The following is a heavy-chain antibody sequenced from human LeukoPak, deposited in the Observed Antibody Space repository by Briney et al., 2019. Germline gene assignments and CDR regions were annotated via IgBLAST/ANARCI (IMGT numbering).Heavy chain of an antibody. CDR2: INPNSGGT. V-gene: IGHV1-2*02. J-gene: IGHJ4*02. CDR1: GYTFTGYY. Sequence: ASVKVSCKASGYTFTGYYMHWVRQAPGQGLEWMGWINPNSGGTNYAQKFQGRVTMTRDTSIGTAYMELSRLRSDDTAVYYCARDGAGSYCGGDCYDYWGQGTLVTVSS. CDR3: ARDGAGSYCGGDCYDY. D-gene: IGHD2-21*01.